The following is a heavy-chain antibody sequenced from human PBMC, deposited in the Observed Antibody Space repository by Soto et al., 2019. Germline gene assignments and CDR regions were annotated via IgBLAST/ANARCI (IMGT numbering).Heavy chain of an antibody. Sequence: QVQLQESGPGLVKPSETLSLTCTVSGGSISSYYWSWIRQPPGKGLEWIGYIYYSGSTNYNPSLRSRVTISVDTSKTQFSLKLSSVTAADTAVYYCARLDSGSSDFDYWGQGTLVTVSS. V-gene: IGHV4-59*01. CDR2: IYYSGST. J-gene: IGHJ4*02. CDR3: ARLDSGSSDFDY. CDR1: GGSISSYY. D-gene: IGHD1-26*01.